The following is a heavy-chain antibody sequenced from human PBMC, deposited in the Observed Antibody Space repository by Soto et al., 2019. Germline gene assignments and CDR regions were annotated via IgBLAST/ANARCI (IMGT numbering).Heavy chain of an antibody. CDR2: IYYSGST. CDR1: GGSISSGDYY. V-gene: IGHV4-30-4*01. D-gene: IGHD3-3*01. CDR3: ARVWSGYYDEYNWFDP. Sequence: SETLSLTCTVSGGSISSGDYYWSWIRQPPGKGLEWIGYIYYSGSTYYNPSLKSRVTISVDTSKNQFSLKLSSVTAADTAVYYCARVWSGYYDEYNWFDPWGQGTLVTVSS. J-gene: IGHJ5*02.